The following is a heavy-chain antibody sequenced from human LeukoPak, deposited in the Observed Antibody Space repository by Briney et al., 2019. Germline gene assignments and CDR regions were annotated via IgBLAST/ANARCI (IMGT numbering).Heavy chain of an antibody. V-gene: IGHV4-4*07. CDR3: ARDLPSYYFDSGNMFDP. CDR2: IYTSGKT. CDR1: GGSISNFY. J-gene: IGHJ5*02. D-gene: IGHD3-10*01. Sequence: PSETLSLTCTVSGGSISNFYWSWIRQPAGKGLEWIGRIYTSGKTNYNSSLKSRVTMSIDTSNNQFSLRLSFVTAADTAVYYCARDLPSYYFDSGNMFDPWGQGILVTVSS.